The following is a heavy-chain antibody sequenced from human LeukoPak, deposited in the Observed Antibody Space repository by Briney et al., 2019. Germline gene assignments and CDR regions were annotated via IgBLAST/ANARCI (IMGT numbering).Heavy chain of an antibody. CDR1: GFTFSSNC. V-gene: IGHV3-23*01. CDR3: AKTRPLDSSSWSHGDY. D-gene: IGHD6-13*01. J-gene: IGHJ4*02. CDR2: ISGSGDST. Sequence: GGSLRLSCAASGFTFSSNCMSWVRQAPGKGLEWVSAISGSGDSTYYGDSVKGRFTISRDNSKNTLYLQMNSLRAEDTAVYYCAKTRPLDSSSWSHGDYWGQGTLVTVSS.